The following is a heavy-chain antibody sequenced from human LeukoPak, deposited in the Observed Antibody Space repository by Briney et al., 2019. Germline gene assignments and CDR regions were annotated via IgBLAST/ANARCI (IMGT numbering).Heavy chain of an antibody. Sequence: GGSLRLSCAASGFTFSSYSMNWVRQAPGKGLEWVSSISSSSSYIYYADSVKGRFTISRDNAKNSLYLQMNSLRAEDTAVYYCAREGPLWFGELLASYYGMDVWGQGTTVTVSS. J-gene: IGHJ6*02. CDR2: ISSSSSYI. CDR1: GFTFSSYS. CDR3: AREGPLWFGELLASYYGMDV. V-gene: IGHV3-21*01. D-gene: IGHD3-10*01.